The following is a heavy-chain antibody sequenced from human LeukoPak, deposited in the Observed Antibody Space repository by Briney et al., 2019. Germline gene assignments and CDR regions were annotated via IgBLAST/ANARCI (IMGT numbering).Heavy chain of an antibody. D-gene: IGHD3-10*01. Sequence: GASVKVSCKASGYTFTGYYMHWVRQAPGQGLEWMGWINPNSGGTNYAQKFQGWVTMTRDTSISTAYMELSRLRSDDTAVYYCARSAPFGELPNYWGQGTLVTVSS. CDR3: ARSAPFGELPNY. J-gene: IGHJ4*02. CDR1: GYTFTGYY. V-gene: IGHV1-2*04. CDR2: INPNSGGT.